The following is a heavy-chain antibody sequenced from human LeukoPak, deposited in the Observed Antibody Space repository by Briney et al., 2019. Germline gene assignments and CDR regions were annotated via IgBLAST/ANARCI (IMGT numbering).Heavy chain of an antibody. CDR1: GGSISSYY. Sequence: PSETLSLTCTVSGGSISSYYWSWIRQPPGKGLEWIGYIYYSGSTNYNPSLKSRVTISVDTSKNQFSLKLSSVTAADTAVYYCATLFTRDRNYWGQGTLVTVSS. CDR2: IYYSGST. V-gene: IGHV4-59*08. J-gene: IGHJ4*02. D-gene: IGHD1-14*01. CDR3: ATLFTRDRNY.